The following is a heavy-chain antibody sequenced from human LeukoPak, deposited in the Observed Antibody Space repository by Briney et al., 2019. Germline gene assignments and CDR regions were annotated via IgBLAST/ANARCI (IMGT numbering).Heavy chain of an antibody. CDR3: AKGTESYYYFYYMDV. D-gene: IGHD3/OR15-3a*01. CDR2: INPNSGGT. V-gene: IGHV1-2*02. CDR1: GYGFTGYY. Sequence: ASVKVSCKTSGYGFTGYYIQWVRQAPGQGLEWMGWINPNSGGTNYAQKLGRGTMTRDTSISTAYMELIRLTSDDTAVYYCAKGTESYYYFYYMDVWGKGTTVTVSS. J-gene: IGHJ6*03.